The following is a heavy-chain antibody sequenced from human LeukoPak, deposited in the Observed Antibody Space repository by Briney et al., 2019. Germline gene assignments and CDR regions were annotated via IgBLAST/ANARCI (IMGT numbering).Heavy chain of an antibody. CDR3: ARIRLRAFDI. V-gene: IGHV3-7*05. Sequence: GGSLRLSCEATGFPFSSSEMNWVRQAPGKGLEWVANIKDDGSEKYYVDSVKGRFTISRDNAKNSLFLQMNSLRAEDTAAYYCARIRLRAFDIRGQGTMVTVPS. D-gene: IGHD1-1*01. J-gene: IGHJ3*02. CDR2: IKDDGSEK. CDR1: GFPFSSSE.